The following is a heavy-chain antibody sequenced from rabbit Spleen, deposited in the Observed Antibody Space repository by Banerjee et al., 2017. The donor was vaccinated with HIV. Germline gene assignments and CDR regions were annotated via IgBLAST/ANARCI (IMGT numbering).Heavy chain of an antibody. D-gene: IGHD2-1*01. V-gene: IGHV1S40*01. Sequence: QSLEESGGDLVKPGASLTLTCTASGFSFSSSDYICWVRQAPGKGLEWISCIAGSSSGFTYSATWAKGRFTISKTSSTTVTLQMTSLTAADTATFFCGRAGEGGYGYLDLWGPGTLVTVS. CDR3: GRAGEGGYGYLDL. CDR1: GFSFSSSDY. CDR2: IAGSSSGFT. J-gene: IGHJ4*01.